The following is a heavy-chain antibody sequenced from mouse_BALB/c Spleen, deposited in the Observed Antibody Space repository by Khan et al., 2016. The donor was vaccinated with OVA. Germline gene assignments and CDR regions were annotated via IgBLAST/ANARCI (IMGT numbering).Heavy chain of an antibody. CDR2: INTYTGEP. CDR3: ARPPYFSYVMDN. D-gene: IGHD2-10*01. J-gene: IGHJ4*01. CDR1: GHTFTKYG. Sequence: QIQLVQSGPELKKPGETVKISCKASGHTFTKYGMNWVKQALGKGLKWMGWINTYTGEPTYADDFNGRFAFSLETSASTAYLQINNLKNEDTATYFCARPPYFSYVMDNWGQGTSVTVSS. V-gene: IGHV9-3-1*01.